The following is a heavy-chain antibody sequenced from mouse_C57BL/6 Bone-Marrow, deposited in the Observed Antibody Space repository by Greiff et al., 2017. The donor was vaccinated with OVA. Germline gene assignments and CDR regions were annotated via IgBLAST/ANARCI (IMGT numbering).Heavy chain of an antibody. CDR1: GFNIKDDY. V-gene: IGHV14-4*01. Sequence: VQLQQSGAELVRPGASVKLSCTASGFNIKDDYMHWVKQRPEQGLEWIGWIDPENGDTEYASKFQGKATITADTASNTAYLHISSLTSEDTAVYYCTTATGYWGQGTTLTVSS. CDR3: TTATGY. CDR2: IDPENGDT. J-gene: IGHJ2*01. D-gene: IGHD6-1*01.